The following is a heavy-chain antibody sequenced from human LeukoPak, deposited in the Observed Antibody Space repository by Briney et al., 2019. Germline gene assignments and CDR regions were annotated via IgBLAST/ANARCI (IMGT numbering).Heavy chain of an antibody. CDR2: IKSTTDGGTT. D-gene: IGHD5-18*01. CDR1: GFTFSHAW. J-gene: IGHJ6*03. V-gene: IGHV3-15*01. CDR3: TTEATNIRGYLYYIDV. Sequence: PGGSLTLSCAASGFTFSHAWMSWIHQAPGKGLEWVDRIKSTTDGGTTDYAAPVKGRFTISRDDSKNTLYLQMNSLKTVDTAVYYCTTEATNIRGYLYYIDVWGTGTTVTVSS.